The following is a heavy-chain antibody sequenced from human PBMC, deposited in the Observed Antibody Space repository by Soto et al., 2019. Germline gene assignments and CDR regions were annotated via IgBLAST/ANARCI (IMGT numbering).Heavy chain of an antibody. CDR3: AIDGNTARDYWYFHL. Sequence: QVQLQESGPGLVKPSGTLSLTCVVSGGSISSSNWWSWVRQPPGKGLDWIGEVYHRGSTNYNPSLKSRVTISVDTSKFQFSRKLSSVTAADTAVYYCAIDGNTARDYWYFHLWGGGTLVTVST. CDR2: VYHRGST. D-gene: IGHD5-18*01. J-gene: IGHJ2*01. V-gene: IGHV4-4*02. CDR1: GGSISSSNW.